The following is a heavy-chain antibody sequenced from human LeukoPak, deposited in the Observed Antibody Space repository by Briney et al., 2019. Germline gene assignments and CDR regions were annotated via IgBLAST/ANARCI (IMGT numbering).Heavy chain of an antibody. Sequence: GVSLRLSCAASGFTFNNYAMNWVRQAPGKGLEWVSSISGGGETTYYADSAKGRFTISRDNSQNTLYLQMDSLRAEDTAVYYCARDYADYVGYFFFDYWGQGTLVTVSS. D-gene: IGHD4-17*01. J-gene: IGHJ4*02. V-gene: IGHV3-23*01. CDR3: ARDYADYVGYFFFDY. CDR1: GFTFNNYA. CDR2: ISGGGETT.